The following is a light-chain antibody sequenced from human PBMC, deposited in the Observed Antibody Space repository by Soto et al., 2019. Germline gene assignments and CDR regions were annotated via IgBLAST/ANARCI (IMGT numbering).Light chain of an antibody. CDR3: CSYGGSYTPYV. V-gene: IGLV2-11*01. CDR2: EVS. Sequence: QSALTQPASVSGSPGQSITISCTGTSSDVGGYNYVSWYQQHPGKAPKLMIYEVSKRPSGVPDRFSGSKSGNTASLTISGLQAEDEGEYFCCSYGGSYTPYVFGTGTKLTVL. J-gene: IGLJ1*01. CDR1: SSDVGGYNY.